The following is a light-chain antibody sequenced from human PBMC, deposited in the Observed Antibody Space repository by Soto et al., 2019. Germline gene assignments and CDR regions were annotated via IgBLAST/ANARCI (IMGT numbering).Light chain of an antibody. Sequence: EVVLTQSPDTLSLSPGERATLSCGASQSVNSNYLAWFQQKPGQAPKLLIYGASNRATGIPDRFSGSGSGTDFTFTISRLETEDFAVYYCQQYVNSPGTFGQGTKVEIK. CDR1: QSVNSNY. CDR2: GAS. V-gene: IGKV3-20*01. J-gene: IGKJ1*01. CDR3: QQYVNSPGT.